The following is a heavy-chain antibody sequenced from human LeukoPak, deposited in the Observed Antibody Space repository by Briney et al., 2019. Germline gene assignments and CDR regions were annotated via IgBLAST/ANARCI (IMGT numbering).Heavy chain of an antibody. D-gene: IGHD2-21*02. CDR1: GASISSGTHY. J-gene: IGHJ6*02. V-gene: IGHV4-39*07. CDR3: ARAYCGGDCYRPNAHYGMDV. Sequence: PSETLSLTCTVSGASISSGTHYWGWIHQPPGKGLEWIGSLYYSGGSYNNPSLKSRVTTSVDTSKNQFSLKLSSVTAADTAVYYCARAYCGGDCYRPNAHYGMDVWGQGTTVTVSS. CDR2: LYYSGGS.